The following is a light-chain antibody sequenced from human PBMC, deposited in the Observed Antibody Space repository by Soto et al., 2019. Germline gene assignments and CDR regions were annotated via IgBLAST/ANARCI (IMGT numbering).Light chain of an antibody. V-gene: IGKV3-15*01. CDR2: GAS. CDR3: QQYGGSFPWT. CDR1: QSVSSN. J-gene: IGKJ2*02. Sequence: EIVMTQSPATLSVSPGERATLSCRASQSVSSNLAWYQQKPGQAPRLLIYGASTRATGIPARFSGSGSGTEFTLTISSLQSEDFAVYYCQQYGGSFPWTFGQGTKLEIK.